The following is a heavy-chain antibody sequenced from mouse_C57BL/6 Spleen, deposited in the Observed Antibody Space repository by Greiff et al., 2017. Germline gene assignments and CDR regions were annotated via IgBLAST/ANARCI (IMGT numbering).Heavy chain of an antibody. J-gene: IGHJ4*01. Sequence: EVQRVESGPGLVKPSQSLSLTCSVTGYSITSGYYWNWIRQFPGNKLEWMGYISYDGSNKYKQSLKNRISITRDTSKNQFFLKLNSVTTEDTATYYCARDRDYGYDDYAMDYWGQGTSVTVSS. CDR3: ARDRDYGYDDYAMDY. CDR1: GYSITSGYY. V-gene: IGHV3-6*01. D-gene: IGHD2-2*01. CDR2: ISYDGSN.